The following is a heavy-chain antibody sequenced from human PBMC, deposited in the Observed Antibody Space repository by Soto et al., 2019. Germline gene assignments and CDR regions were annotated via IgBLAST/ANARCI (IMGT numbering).Heavy chain of an antibody. CDR3: ARDSNIVVVPASVYGMDV. Sequence: RGSLGLSCASSGFTVSSYGMHWVREAPGKRLEWVSVIWYDGSNKYYADSVKGRFTISRDNSKNTLYLQMNSLRAEDTAVYYCARDSNIVVVPASVYGMDVWGQGTTVTVSS. CDR1: GFTVSSYG. V-gene: IGHV3-33*01. CDR2: IWYDGSNK. J-gene: IGHJ6*02. D-gene: IGHD2-2*01.